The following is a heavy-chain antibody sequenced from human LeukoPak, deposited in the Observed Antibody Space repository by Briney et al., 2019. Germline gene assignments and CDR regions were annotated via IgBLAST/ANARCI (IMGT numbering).Heavy chain of an antibody. CDR3: ARQAGGRPY. CDR1: GGSISSSSYY. D-gene: IGHD1-26*01. CDR2: IYYSGST. J-gene: IGHJ4*02. V-gene: IGHV4-39*07. Sequence: SETLSLTCTVSGGSISSSSYYWGWIRQPPGKGLEWIGSIYYSGSTYYDPSLKSRVTISVDTSKNQFSLKLSSVTAADTAVYYCARQAGGRPYWGQGTLVTVSS.